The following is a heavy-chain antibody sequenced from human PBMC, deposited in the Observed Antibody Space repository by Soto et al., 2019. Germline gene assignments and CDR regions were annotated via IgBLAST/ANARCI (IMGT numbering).Heavy chain of an antibody. J-gene: IGHJ3*02. Sequence: GGSLRLSCAASGFTFSSYGMHWVRQAPGKGLEWVAVIWDDGSNKYYADSVKGRFTISRDNSKNTLYLQMNSLRAEDKAVYYCARGDIVVVVAAAKGGAFDIWGQGTMVTVSS. CDR3: ARGDIVVVVAAAKGGAFDI. CDR1: GFTFSSYG. CDR2: IWDDGSNK. V-gene: IGHV3-33*01. D-gene: IGHD2-15*01.